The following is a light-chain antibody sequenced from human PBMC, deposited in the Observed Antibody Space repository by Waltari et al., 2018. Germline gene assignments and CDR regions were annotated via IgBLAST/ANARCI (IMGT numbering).Light chain of an antibody. Sequence: DVVMTQSPLFLPVTLGQPASISCKSSQRLVHSDGNTYLAWVQQTPGQSTRRLIYKVSNRESGVPDRFSASGSGTDFTLKISRVEAEDVGVYYCMQGTHWPLTFGGGTKVEIK. V-gene: IGKV2-30*02. CDR1: QRLVHSDGNTY. CDR3: MQGTHWPLT. CDR2: KVS. J-gene: IGKJ4*01.